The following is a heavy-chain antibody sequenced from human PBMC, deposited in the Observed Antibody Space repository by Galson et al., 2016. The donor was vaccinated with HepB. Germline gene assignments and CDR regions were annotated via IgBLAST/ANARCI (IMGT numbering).Heavy chain of an antibody. D-gene: IGHD2-2*01. J-gene: IGHJ6*02. CDR3: ARGLYQLISGMDV. CDR2: INPNSGGT. Sequence: SVKVSCKASGYTFTDYYMHWVRQAPGQGLDWMGWINPNSGGTKYAQNFQSWVTMTRDTSITTAYLEVRSLKSGETAIYYCARGLYQLISGMDVRGQGTTVTVSS. CDR1: GYTFTDYY. V-gene: IGHV1-2*04.